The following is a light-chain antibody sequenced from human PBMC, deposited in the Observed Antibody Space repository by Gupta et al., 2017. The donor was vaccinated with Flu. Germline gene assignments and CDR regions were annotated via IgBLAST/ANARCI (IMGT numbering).Light chain of an antibody. CDR2: QTN. J-gene: IGLJ2*01. Sequence: QSVLTQPLSVSAAPGQKFAISCSGSDSNIGTNYVSWYHQLPRTAPTLLIYQTNKRPSGIPDRFSGSKSGTSATLGITGLQAGDEANYCCATWDTRLSAVVFGGGTSVTVL. CDR3: ATWDTRLSAVV. CDR1: DSNIGTNY. V-gene: IGLV1-51*02.